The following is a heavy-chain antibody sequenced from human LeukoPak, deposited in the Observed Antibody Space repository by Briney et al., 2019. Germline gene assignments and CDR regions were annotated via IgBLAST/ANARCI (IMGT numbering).Heavy chain of an antibody. D-gene: IGHD6-13*01. J-gene: IGHJ6*02. Sequence: SETLSLTCAVYGGSFSGYYWSWIRQPPGKGLEWIGEINHSGSTNYNPSLKSRVTISVDTSKNQFSLKLSSVTAADTAVYYCARRVSFYYYYYYGTDVWGQGTTVTVSS. CDR1: GGSFSGYY. V-gene: IGHV4-34*01. CDR2: INHSGST. CDR3: ARRVSFYYYYYYGTDV.